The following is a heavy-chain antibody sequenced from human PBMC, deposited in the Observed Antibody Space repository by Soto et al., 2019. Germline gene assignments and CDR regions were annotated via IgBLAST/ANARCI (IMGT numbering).Heavy chain of an antibody. CDR3: ARGYGYAFDI. CDR2: IYYSGST. V-gene: IGHV4-59*01. J-gene: IGHJ3*02. CDR1: GGSISSYY. D-gene: IGHD5-12*01. Sequence: QVQLQESGPGLVKPSETLSLTCTVSGGSISSYYWSWIRQPPGKGLEWIGYIYYSGSTNYNPSLKSRVTIPVEPSKNLFFLKLSSVTAADTAVYYCARGYGYAFDIWGQGTMVTVSS.